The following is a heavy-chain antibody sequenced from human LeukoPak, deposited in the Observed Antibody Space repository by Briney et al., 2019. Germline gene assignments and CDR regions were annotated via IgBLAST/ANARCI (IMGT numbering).Heavy chain of an antibody. CDR3: ARDAGEYQLLPFDP. CDR1: GGSISSYY. D-gene: IGHD2-2*01. V-gene: IGHV4-4*07. CDR2: IYTSGST. J-gene: IGHJ5*02. Sequence: SETLSLTCTVSGGSISSYYWSWIRQPAGKGLEWIGRIYTSGSTNYNPSLKSRVTMSVDTSKNQFSLKLSSVTAADTAVYYCARDAGEYQLLPFDPWGQGTPVTVSS.